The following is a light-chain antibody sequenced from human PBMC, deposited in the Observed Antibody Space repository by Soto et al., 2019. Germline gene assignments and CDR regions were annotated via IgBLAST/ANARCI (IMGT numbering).Light chain of an antibody. Sequence: EIVMTQSPATLSLSPGERATLSCRASQSVSSNLAWYQQKPGQAPRLLIYGASTRATGIPARFSGSGSGTEFTLTISSLQYEDFAVYYCQQYNNWPRRTFGQGTKVEIK. CDR3: QQYNNWPRRT. J-gene: IGKJ1*01. V-gene: IGKV3-15*01. CDR2: GAS. CDR1: QSVSSN.